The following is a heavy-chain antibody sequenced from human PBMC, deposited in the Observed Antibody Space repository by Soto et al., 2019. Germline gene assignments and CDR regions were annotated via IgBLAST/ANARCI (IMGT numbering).Heavy chain of an antibody. J-gene: IGHJ4*02. CDR1: GGLFSSFA. CDR3: GRGGGPYVWFNEF. D-gene: IGHD3-16*01. V-gene: IGHV1-69*01. CDR2: IIPVFGTP. Sequence: QEQLVQSGPEVKKPGSSVKVSCEDPGGLFSSFAISWVRQAPGQGLEWLGGIIPVFGTPTYAEKFQGRLTITADESTNTAYMELRSLRSGDTAVYYCGRGGGPYVWFNEFWGQGTLVTVSS.